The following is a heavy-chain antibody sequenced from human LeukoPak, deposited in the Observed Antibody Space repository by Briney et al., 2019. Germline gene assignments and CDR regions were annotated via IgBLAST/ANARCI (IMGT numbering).Heavy chain of an antibody. J-gene: IGHJ6*03. CDR1: GYTFSGSY. V-gene: IGHV1-2*06. D-gene: IGHD2-8*01. CDR2: INPNSGDT. CDR3: ARSAEHCNNGVCFTDYYMDV. Sequence: ASVKVSCKASGYTFSGSYIHWVRQAPGQGLEWMVRINPNSGDTNYAQKFQGRVTMTRDTSISTAYMELSSLTSDDTAVYFCARSAEHCNNGVCFTDYYMDVWGKGTTVTVSS.